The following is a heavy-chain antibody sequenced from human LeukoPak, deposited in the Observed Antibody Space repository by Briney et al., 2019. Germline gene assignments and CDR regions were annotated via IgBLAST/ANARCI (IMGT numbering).Heavy chain of an antibody. D-gene: IGHD3-16*01. CDR3: ARTYYGDVDY. Sequence: GGSLRLSCAASGFTVSSNYMSWVRQAPGKGLEWVSILYSDSSTYYADSVKGRFTVSRDNSKNTLYLQMNRLRAEDTAVYYCARTYYGDVDYWGQGTLVTVSS. CDR2: LYSDSST. V-gene: IGHV3-66*01. J-gene: IGHJ4*02. CDR1: GFTVSSNY.